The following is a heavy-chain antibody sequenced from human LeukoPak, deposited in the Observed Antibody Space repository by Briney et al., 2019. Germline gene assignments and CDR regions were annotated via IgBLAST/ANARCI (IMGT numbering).Heavy chain of an antibody. CDR1: GYTFTSYG. V-gene: IGHV1-2*06. J-gene: IGHJ4*02. Sequence: ASVKVSCKASGYTFTSYGISWVRQAPGQGLEWMGRINPNSGGTNYAQKFQGRVTMTRDTSISTAYMELSRLRSDDTAVYFCARGIDSSSWYAGYWGQGTLVTVSS. D-gene: IGHD6-13*01. CDR2: INPNSGGT. CDR3: ARGIDSSSWYAGY.